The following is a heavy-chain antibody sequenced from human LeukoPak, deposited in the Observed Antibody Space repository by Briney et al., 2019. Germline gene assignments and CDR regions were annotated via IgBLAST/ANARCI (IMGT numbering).Heavy chain of an antibody. J-gene: IGHJ3*02. D-gene: IGHD2-21*02. V-gene: IGHV3-30*03. Sequence: GGSLRLSCAASGFTFSNAWMSWVRQAPGKGLEWVAVISYDGSNKYYADSVKGRFTISRDNSKNTLYLQMNSLRAEDTAVYYCARVPGRVVTAPGQRDAFDIWGQGTMVTVSS. CDR1: GFTFSNAW. CDR2: ISYDGSNK. CDR3: ARVPGRVVTAPGQRDAFDI.